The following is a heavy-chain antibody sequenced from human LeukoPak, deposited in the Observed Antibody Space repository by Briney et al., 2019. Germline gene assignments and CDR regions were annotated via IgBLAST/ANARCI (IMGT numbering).Heavy chain of an antibody. D-gene: IGHD2-8*02. CDR3: AKGGTEVSDAFDI. CDR1: GFTFSSYW. Sequence: GGSLRLSCAASGFTFSSYWMSWVRQAPGKGLEWVANIKQDGSEKYYVDSVKGRFTISRDNAKNSLYLQMNSLRAEDMALYYCAKGGTEVSDAFDIWGQGTMVTVSS. J-gene: IGHJ3*02. V-gene: IGHV3-7*03. CDR2: IKQDGSEK.